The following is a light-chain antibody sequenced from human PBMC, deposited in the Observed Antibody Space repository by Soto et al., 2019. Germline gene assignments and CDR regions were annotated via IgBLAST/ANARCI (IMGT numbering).Light chain of an antibody. CDR3: QQSYITPYT. V-gene: IGKV1-39*01. CDR1: QSISVH. Sequence: DIQMTQSPSSLSASVGDTVTITRRASQSISVHLNWYQQKGGKVPKLLIYAASNLYSGVPSRFSGSGSETDFALTISSLQPEDFATYYCQQSYITPYTFGQGTRLEIK. J-gene: IGKJ2*01. CDR2: AAS.